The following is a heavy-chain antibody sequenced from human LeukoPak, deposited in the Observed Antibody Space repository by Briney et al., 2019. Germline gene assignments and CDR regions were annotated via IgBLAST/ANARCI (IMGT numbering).Heavy chain of an antibody. CDR2: IYTSGST. CDR3: ARAPDFWSGYSFDY. D-gene: IGHD3-3*01. J-gene: IGHJ4*02. V-gene: IGHV4-61*02. CDR1: GGSISSGSYY. Sequence: PSETLSLTCTVSGGSISSGSYYWSWIRQPAGKGLEWIGRIYTSGSTNYNPSLKSRVTISVDTSKNQFSLKLSSVTAADTAVYYCARAPDFWSGYSFDYWGQGTLVTVSS.